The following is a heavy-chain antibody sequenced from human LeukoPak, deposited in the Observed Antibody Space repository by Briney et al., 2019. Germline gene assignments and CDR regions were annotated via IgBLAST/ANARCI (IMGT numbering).Heavy chain of an antibody. V-gene: IGHV4-31*03. J-gene: IGHJ3*02. CDR2: IYYSGST. CDR3: ARDNRGWWELRRNDAFDI. CDR1: GGSISSGGYY. Sequence: SETLSLTCTVSGGSISSGGYYWSWIRQHPGKGLEWIGYIYYSGSTYYNPSLKSRVTISVDTSKNQFSLKLNSVTAADTAVYYCARDNRGWWELRRNDAFDIWGQGTMVTVSS. D-gene: IGHD1-26*01.